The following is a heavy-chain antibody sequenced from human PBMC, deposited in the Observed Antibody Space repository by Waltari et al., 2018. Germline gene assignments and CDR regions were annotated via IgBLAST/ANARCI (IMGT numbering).Heavy chain of an antibody. CDR3: ARGAQEAYYYDSSGDWYFDL. Sequence: QVQLVQSGAEVKKPGSSVKVSCKASGGTFSSYAISWVRQAPGQGLEWMGGIIPIFGTANYAQKFQGRVTITADESTSTAYMELSSLRSEDTAVYYCARGAQEAYYYDSSGDWYFDLWGRGTLVTVSS. CDR1: GGTFSSYA. V-gene: IGHV1-69*13. D-gene: IGHD3-22*01. J-gene: IGHJ2*01. CDR2: IIPIFGTA.